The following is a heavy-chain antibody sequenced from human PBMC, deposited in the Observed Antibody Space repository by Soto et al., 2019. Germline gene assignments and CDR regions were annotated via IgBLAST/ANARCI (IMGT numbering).Heavy chain of an antibody. D-gene: IGHD5-18*01. CDR1: GFTFDDYL. V-gene: IGHV3-9*01. CDR2: ISWNSGNI. J-gene: IGHJ4*02. CDR3: AKGRGYTYNGGSALDY. Sequence: PGGSLRLSCAASGFTFDDYLVHWVRQAPGKGLEWVSGISWNSGNIDYADSVKGRFTISRDNAKNSLFLQMNSLRLEDTALYYCAKGRGYTYNGGSALDYWGQGTLVTVSS.